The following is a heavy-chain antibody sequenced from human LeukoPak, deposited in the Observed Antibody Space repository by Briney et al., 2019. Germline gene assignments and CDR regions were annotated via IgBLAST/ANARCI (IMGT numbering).Heavy chain of an antibody. Sequence: ASVKVSCKASGYTFTGYYMHWVRQAPGQGLEWMGWINPNSGGTNYAQKFQGRVTMTRDTSISTAYMELGRLRSDDTAVYYCARDWGYYDSSGYYYARWYFDLWGRGTLVTVSS. CDR3: ARDWGYYDSSGYYYARWYFDL. D-gene: IGHD3-22*01. CDR2: INPNSGGT. CDR1: GYTFTGYY. V-gene: IGHV1-2*02. J-gene: IGHJ2*01.